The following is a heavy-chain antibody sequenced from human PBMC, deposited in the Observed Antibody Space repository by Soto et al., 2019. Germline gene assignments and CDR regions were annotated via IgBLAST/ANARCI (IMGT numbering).Heavy chain of an antibody. D-gene: IGHD3-22*01. Sequence: SETLSLTCTVSGGSISSYYWSWIRQPPGKGLEWIGYIYYSGSTNYNPSLKSRVTISVDTSKNQFSLKLSSVTAADTAVYYCARVYYYDSSGYYYDGYYFDYWGQGTLVTVS. CDR2: IYYSGST. CDR1: GGSISSYY. V-gene: IGHV4-59*01. CDR3: ARVYYYDSSGYYYDGYYFDY. J-gene: IGHJ4*02.